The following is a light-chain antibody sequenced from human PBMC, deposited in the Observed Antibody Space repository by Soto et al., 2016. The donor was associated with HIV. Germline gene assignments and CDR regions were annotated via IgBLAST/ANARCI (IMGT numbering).Light chain of an antibody. CDR1: TLRTYF. Sequence: SSELTQDPAVSVALGQTVTITCQGDTLRTYFASWYQQRPGQAPLLIMYGRNHRPSGIPDRFSGSKSGNTASLTINEAQAEDEADYYCQSRDASGNHVLFGGGTKVTVL. CDR2: GRN. J-gene: IGLJ2*01. CDR3: QSRDASGNHVL. V-gene: IGLV3-19*01.